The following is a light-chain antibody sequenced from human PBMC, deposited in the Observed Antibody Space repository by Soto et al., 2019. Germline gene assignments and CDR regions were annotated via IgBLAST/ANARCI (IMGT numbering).Light chain of an antibody. CDR1: QRVGTN. V-gene: IGKV3-15*01. Sequence: ETVMTQYPATLSVSPGQRATLSCRASQRVGTNLAWYQQIPGQAPRLLIYGASFRVTGIPARFSGSGSGTEFTLTVRSRQSEDSAVYYCQQYNNWPPYTFGQGTKLEIK. CDR2: GAS. J-gene: IGKJ2*01. CDR3: QQYNNWPPYT.